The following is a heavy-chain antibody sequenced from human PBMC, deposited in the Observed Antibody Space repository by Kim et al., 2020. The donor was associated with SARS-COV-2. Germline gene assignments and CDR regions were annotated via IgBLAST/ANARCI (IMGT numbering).Heavy chain of an antibody. V-gene: IGHV4-59*01. CDR3: ASGGSYYGFDY. J-gene: IGHJ4*02. Sequence: SETLSLTCTVSGGSISSYYWSWIRQPPGKGLEWIGYIYYSGSTNYNPSLKSRVTISVDTSKNQFSLKLSSVTAADTAVYYCASGGSYYGFDYWGQGTLVTVSS. CDR2: IYYSGST. D-gene: IGHD1-26*01. CDR1: GGSISSYY.